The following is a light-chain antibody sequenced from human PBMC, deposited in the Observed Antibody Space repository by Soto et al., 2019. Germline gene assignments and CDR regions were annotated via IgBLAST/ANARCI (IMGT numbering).Light chain of an antibody. Sequence: DIQMTQSPSSLSASVGDRVTITCQASQDIKNYLNWYQQIPGKAPLLLIYDASNLKAGVPSRCRGSGSETHFTFTISSLQPEDVATYYCQHYAHLSPLSFGGGTKVEIK. CDR2: DAS. V-gene: IGKV1-33*01. CDR3: QHYAHLSPLS. CDR1: QDIKNY. J-gene: IGKJ4*01.